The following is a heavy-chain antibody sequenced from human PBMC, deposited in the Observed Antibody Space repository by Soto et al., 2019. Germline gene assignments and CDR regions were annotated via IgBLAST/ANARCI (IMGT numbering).Heavy chain of an antibody. Sequence: QVQLQESGPGLVKPSQTLSLTCTVSGGSISSGDYYWSWIRQPPGKGLEWIGYIYYSGSTYYNPSLKSRVTISVDTFKNQFSLKLSSVTAADTAVYYCARGVTIFGVVIRYYYYGMDVLGQGTTVTVSS. D-gene: IGHD3-3*01. J-gene: IGHJ6*02. CDR2: IYYSGST. CDR1: GGSISSGDYY. V-gene: IGHV4-30-4*01. CDR3: ARGVTIFGVVIRYYYYGMDV.